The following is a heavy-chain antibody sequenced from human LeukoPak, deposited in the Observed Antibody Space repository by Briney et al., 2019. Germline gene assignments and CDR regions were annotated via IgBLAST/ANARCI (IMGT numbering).Heavy chain of an antibody. D-gene: IGHD6-19*01. CDR3: ARFASGRSGLVRPDNPMDV. J-gene: IGHJ6*04. CDR2: IYPGDSDT. Sequence: GESLKISCKGFGYSFSGYWIAWVRQMPGKGLECMGIIYPGDSDTRYSPSFQGQVTISADKSISTAYLQWSSLKASDTAMYYCARFASGRSGLVRPDNPMDVWGKGTTVTVSS. V-gene: IGHV5-51*01. CDR1: GYSFSGYW.